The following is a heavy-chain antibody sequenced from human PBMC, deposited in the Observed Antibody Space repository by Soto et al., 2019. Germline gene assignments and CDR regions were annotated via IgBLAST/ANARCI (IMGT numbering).Heavy chain of an antibody. CDR3: EREVWVAGLLYYFDF. CDR2: ISSNGNT. J-gene: IGHJ4*02. V-gene: IGHV4-4*07. Sequence: KTSETLSLTCTVSDGSISGNFLTWIRQPAGKGLEWIGRISSNGNTDYNPSLKSRVTMSIDTSKNHFSLDLISVTASDTAIYYCEREVWVAGLLYYFDFWGQGTLVTVYS. D-gene: IGHD6-19*01. CDR1: DGSISGNF.